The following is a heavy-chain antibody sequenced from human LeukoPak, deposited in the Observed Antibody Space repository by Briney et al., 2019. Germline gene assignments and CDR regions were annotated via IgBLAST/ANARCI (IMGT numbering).Heavy chain of an antibody. CDR3: AKDQWTGGIPYYFHY. V-gene: IGHV3-30*02. CDR2: IRYDGSNK. Sequence: PGGSLRLSCAASGFTFSSHGMHWVRQAPGKGLEWVAYIRYDGSNKYYAESVKGRFTISRDNSKNTLYLQMNSVTAEDTAIYYCAKDQWTGGIPYYFHYWGQGTLVTVSS. CDR1: GFTFSSHG. D-gene: IGHD2-15*01. J-gene: IGHJ4*02.